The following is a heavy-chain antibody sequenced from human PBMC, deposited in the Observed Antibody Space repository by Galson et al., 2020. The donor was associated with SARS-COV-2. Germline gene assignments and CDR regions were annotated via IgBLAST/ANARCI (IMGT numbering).Heavy chain of an antibody. D-gene: IGHD5-12*01. Sequence: SDTLSLTCTVSGGSISSGTYYWSWIRQPAGKGLEWIGHMYTSGSTNYNPSLKSRVTVSVDASKNEFSLRLSSVTAADTAVYHCARGYSYGSFDYWGQGTLVTVSS. CDR1: GGSISSGTYY. J-gene: IGHJ4*02. CDR3: ARGYSYGSFDY. CDR2: MYTSGST. V-gene: IGHV4-61*09.